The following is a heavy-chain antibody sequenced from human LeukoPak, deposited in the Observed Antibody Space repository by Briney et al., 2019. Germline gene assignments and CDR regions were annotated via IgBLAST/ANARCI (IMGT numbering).Heavy chain of an antibody. V-gene: IGHV3-11*04. CDR3: ARWYCSSSCYYDY. CDR1: GFTFSDYY. D-gene: IGHD2-2*01. Sequence: PGGSLRLSSAASGFTFSDYYMSWIRQTPGKGLEWISHISSSGKTIYYTDSVKGRFTISRDNTKNSLDLQMNDLRAEDTAVYYCARWYCSSSCYYDYWGQGTLVTVSS. J-gene: IGHJ4*02. CDR2: ISSSGKTI.